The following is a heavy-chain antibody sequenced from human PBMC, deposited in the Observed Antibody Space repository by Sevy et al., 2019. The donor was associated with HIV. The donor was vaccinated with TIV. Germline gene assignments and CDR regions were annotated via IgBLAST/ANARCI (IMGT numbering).Heavy chain of an antibody. CDR3: ARGGCSSTRCYQVGDWFDP. Sequence: GGSLRLSCAASGFIFSSYWMSWVRQAPGKGLEWVANINQDGSEKQYVDSVKGRFSISRDNAKNSLYLQMNSLRAEDTAVYYYARGGCSSTRCYQVGDWFDPWGQGTLVTVSS. D-gene: IGHD2-2*01. CDR1: GFIFSSYW. V-gene: IGHV3-7*01. J-gene: IGHJ5*02. CDR2: INQDGSEK.